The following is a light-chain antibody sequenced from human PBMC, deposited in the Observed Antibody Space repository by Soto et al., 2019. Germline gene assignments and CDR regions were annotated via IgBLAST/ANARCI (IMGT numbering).Light chain of an antibody. CDR3: QNYNSYSEE. Sequence: AIQMTPSPSSLSASVVYIVNITCRSSQGIRSELGWYQQKPGKAPNLLIYTASTLQSGVPSRFSGSGSGTDFTLTISSLQPDDFATYYCQNYNSYSEEFGQGTKVDI. V-gene: IGKV1-6*01. J-gene: IGKJ1*01. CDR2: TAS. CDR1: QGIRSE.